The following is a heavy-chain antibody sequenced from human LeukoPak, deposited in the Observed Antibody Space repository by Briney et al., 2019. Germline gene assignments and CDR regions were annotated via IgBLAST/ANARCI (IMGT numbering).Heavy chain of an antibody. J-gene: IGHJ4*02. CDR3: ARANPPPPYYDSSGPWYFDY. V-gene: IGHV4-31*03. CDR2: IYYSGST. CDR1: GGSISSGGYY. Sequence: SQTLSLTCTVSGGSISSGGYYWSWIRQHPGKGLEWIGYIYYSGSTYYNPSLKSRVTISVDTSKNQFSLKLSSVTAADTAVYYCARANPPPPYYDSSGPWYFDYWGQGTLATVSS. D-gene: IGHD3-22*01.